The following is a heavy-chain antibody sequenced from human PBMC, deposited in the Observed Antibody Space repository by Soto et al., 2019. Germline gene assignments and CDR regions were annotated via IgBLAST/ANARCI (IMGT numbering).Heavy chain of an antibody. CDR3: ASTPGADYDFWSGYFTH. J-gene: IGHJ4*02. CDR2: ISGSGIST. Sequence: EVQLLESGGGLVQPGGSLRLSCVASGLTFSRYAMSWVRQAPGKGLEWVSAISGSGISTYIADSVKGRFTISRDNSKNTVSLQMNSLRAEDTARYYCASTPGADYDFWSGYFTHWGQGALVTVSS. D-gene: IGHD3-3*01. V-gene: IGHV3-23*01. CDR1: GLTFSRYA.